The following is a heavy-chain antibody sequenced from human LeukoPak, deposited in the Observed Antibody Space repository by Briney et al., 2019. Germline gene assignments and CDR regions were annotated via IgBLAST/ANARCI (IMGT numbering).Heavy chain of an antibody. D-gene: IGHD5-12*01. V-gene: IGHV1-8*01. CDR1: GYTFTSYD. J-gene: IGHJ1*01. Sequence: ASVKVSCKASGYTFTSYDINWVRQATGQGLEWMGWMNPNSGNTGYAQKFQGRVTMTRNTSISTAYMELSSLTSEDTAVYYCARGWRHSGYQIDEYFQHWGQGTLVTVSS. CDR3: ARGWRHSGYQIDEYFQH. CDR2: MNPNSGNT.